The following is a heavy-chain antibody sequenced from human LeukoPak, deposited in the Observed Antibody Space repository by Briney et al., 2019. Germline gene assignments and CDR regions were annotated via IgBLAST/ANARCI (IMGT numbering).Heavy chain of an antibody. D-gene: IGHD3-22*01. Sequence: GGYLRLSCAASGFSFSTYGMHWVRQAPGKGLEWVAFIRYDGSSEYFADSVKGRFTISRDDSKNTLYLRMISLRVEDTAVYYCARADSSGNLGGDYWGQGTLVTVSS. CDR3: ARADSSGNLGGDY. CDR1: GFSFSTYG. J-gene: IGHJ4*02. CDR2: IRYDGSSE. V-gene: IGHV3-30*02.